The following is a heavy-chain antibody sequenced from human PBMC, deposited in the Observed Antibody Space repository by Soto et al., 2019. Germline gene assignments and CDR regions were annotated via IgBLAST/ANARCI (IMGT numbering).Heavy chain of an antibody. J-gene: IGHJ5*02. V-gene: IGHV3-30*18. CDR1: GFIFSSYG. CDR3: AKGGYSSTWSYNWFDP. D-gene: IGHD6-13*01. Sequence: PGGSLRLSCAASGFIFSSYGMHWVRQAPGKGLEWVAVISYDGHNKYHADSVKGRFTISRDNSKNTLFLQMNSLRAEDTAVYYCAKGGYSSTWSYNWFDPWGQGTLVTVSS. CDR2: ISYDGHNK.